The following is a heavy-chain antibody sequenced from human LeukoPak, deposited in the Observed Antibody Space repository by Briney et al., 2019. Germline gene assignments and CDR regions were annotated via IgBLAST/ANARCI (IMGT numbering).Heavy chain of an antibody. J-gene: IGHJ4*02. D-gene: IGHD1-26*01. Sequence: GGSLTLSCVASGFTFSSYWMSWVRQAPGKGLEWVANIGQDGREKYSMGSVKGRFTIYRDNARNSLYLQMNGLRAEDTATYYCARDLIEGAPGEDYWGQGALVIVSS. CDR2: IGQDGREK. CDR1: GFTFSSYW. CDR3: ARDLIEGAPGEDY. V-gene: IGHV3-7*01.